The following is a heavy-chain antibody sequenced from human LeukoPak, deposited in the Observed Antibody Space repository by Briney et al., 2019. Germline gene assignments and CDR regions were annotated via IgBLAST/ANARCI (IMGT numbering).Heavy chain of an antibody. V-gene: IGHV1-18*01. CDR1: GYTFTSYG. D-gene: IGHD2-15*01. CDR2: ISAYNGNT. CDR3: ASRYCSGGSCYSFGDY. Sequence: ASVKVSCKASGYTFTSYGISWVRQAPGQGLEWMGWISAYNGNTNYAQKFQGRVTITADKSTSTAYMELSSLRSEDTAVYYCASRYCSGGSCYSFGDYWGQGTLVTVSS. J-gene: IGHJ4*02.